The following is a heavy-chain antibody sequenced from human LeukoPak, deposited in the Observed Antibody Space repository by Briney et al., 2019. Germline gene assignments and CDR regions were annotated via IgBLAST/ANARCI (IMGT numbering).Heavy chain of an antibody. Sequence: PGGSLRLSCAASGFTFSSYSMNWVRQAPGKGLEWVSSISSSSSYIYYADSVKGRFTISRDNAKNSLYLQMNSLRAEDTAVYYCARGKSYNWNYAAAFDIWGQGTMVTVSS. CDR1: GFTFSSYS. D-gene: IGHD1-7*01. CDR3: ARGKSYNWNYAAAFDI. V-gene: IGHV3-21*01. J-gene: IGHJ3*02. CDR2: ISSSSSYI.